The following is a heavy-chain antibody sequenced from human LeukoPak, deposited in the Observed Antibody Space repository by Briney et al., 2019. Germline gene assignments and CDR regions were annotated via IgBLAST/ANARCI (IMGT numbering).Heavy chain of an antibody. D-gene: IGHD6-19*01. J-gene: IGHJ5*02. CDR3: ARHLYSSGWYSPVGRQNWFDP. CDR1: GGSFSGYY. V-gene: IGHV4-34*01. CDR2: INHSGST. Sequence: NPSETLSLTCAVYGGSFSGYYWSWIRQPPGKGLEWIGEINHSGSTNYNPSLKSRVTISVDTSKNQFSLRLSSVTAADTAVYYCARHLYSSGWYSPVGRQNWFDPWGQGTLVTVSS.